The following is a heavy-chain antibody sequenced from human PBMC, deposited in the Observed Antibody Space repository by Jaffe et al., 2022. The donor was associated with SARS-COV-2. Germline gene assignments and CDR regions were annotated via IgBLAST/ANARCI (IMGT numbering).Heavy chain of an antibody. CDR3: TRDLFPSDYEGADY. V-gene: IGHV3-49*03. J-gene: IGHJ4*02. Sequence: EVQLVESGGGLVQPGRSLRLSCTASGFTFGDYAMSWFRQAPGKGLEWVGFIRSKAYGGTTEYAASVKGRFTISRDDSKSIAYLQMNSLKTEDTAVYYCTRDLFPSDYEGADYWGQGTLVTVSS. CDR1: GFTFGDYA. CDR2: IRSKAYGGTT. D-gene: IGHD5-12*01.